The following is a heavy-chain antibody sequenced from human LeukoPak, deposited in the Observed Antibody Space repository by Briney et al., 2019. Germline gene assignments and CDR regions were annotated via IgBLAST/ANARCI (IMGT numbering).Heavy chain of an antibody. V-gene: IGHV1-2*04. D-gene: IGHD6-13*01. J-gene: IGHJ4*02. CDR1: GYTFSSYY. Sequence: ASVKVSCKASGYTFSSYYMHWVRQAPGQGLEWMGIINPSDGGTSYAQKFQGWVTMTRDTSISTAYMELSRLRSDDTAVYYCARVYSSSWYAFDYWGQGTLVTVSS. CDR3: ARVYSSSWYAFDY. CDR2: INPSDGGT.